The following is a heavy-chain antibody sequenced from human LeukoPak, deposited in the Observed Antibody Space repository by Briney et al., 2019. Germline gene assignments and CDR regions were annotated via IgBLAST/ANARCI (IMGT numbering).Heavy chain of an antibody. J-gene: IGHJ5*02. CDR2: IIPIFGTA. CDR1: GYTFTGYY. CDR3: ARDIGSSYNWFDP. D-gene: IGHD1-26*01. V-gene: IGHV1-69*05. Sequence: SVKVSCKASGYTFTGYYIHWVRQAPGQGLEWMGRIIPIFGTANYAQKFQGRVTITTDESTSTAYMELSSLRSEDTAVYYCARDIGSSYNWFDPWGQGTLVTVSS.